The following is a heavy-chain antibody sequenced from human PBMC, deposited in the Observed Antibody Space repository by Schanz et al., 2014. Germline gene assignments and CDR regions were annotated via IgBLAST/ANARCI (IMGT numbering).Heavy chain of an antibody. CDR3: ARDCGAAADCDY. Sequence: QVQLVQSGAEVKKPGASVKVSCKASGYTFTSYDINWVRQATGQVLEWMGWMSSKTGNTGYAQRLQGRVTMTGNTSITTAYLELSSLRAGDTAVYYGARDCGAAADCDYWGQGTLVTVSS. CDR1: GYTFTSYD. D-gene: IGHD6-13*01. J-gene: IGHJ4*02. CDR2: MSSKTGNT. V-gene: IGHV1-8*01.